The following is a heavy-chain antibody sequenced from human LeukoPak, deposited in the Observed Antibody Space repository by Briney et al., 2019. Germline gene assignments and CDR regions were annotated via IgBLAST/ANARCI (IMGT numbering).Heavy chain of an antibody. D-gene: IGHD6-13*01. CDR3: AREGIASNWFDP. V-gene: IGHV3-53*01. CDR1: GFTVSNDY. J-gene: IGHJ5*02. CDR2: IYSGGST. Sequence: GGSLRLSCAASGFTVSNDYMSWVRQAPGKGLEWVSVIYSGGSTYYANSVKGRFTISRDNAKNSLYLQMNSLRAEDTAVYYCAREGIASNWFDPWGQGTLVTVSS.